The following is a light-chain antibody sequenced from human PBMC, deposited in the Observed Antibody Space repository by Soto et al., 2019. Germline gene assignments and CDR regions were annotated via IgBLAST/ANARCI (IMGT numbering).Light chain of an antibody. CDR2: DAS. CDR3: QKRSDWPST. V-gene: IGKV3-11*01. CDR1: QSVSSH. Sequence: EIVLTQSPATLSLSPGERATLSCRASQSVSSHLVWYQHKPGQAPRLLIYDASNRATGIPARFSGSGSGTDFTLTISSLEPEDFAVYYCQKRSDWPSTFGQGTKLEI. J-gene: IGKJ2*01.